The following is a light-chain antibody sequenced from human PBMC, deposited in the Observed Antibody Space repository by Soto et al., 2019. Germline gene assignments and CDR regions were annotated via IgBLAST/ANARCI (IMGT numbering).Light chain of an antibody. J-gene: IGKJ4*01. CDR1: QSVSGSY. Sequence: EIVLTQSPGTLSLSPGERATLSCRASQSVSGSYVAWYQQKPGQAPRLRIYGASGRATGIPDRFSGSGSGTDFTLTISRLEPEDLAVYYCQQYGSSPLTFGGGTKVDIK. V-gene: IGKV3-20*01. CDR3: QQYGSSPLT. CDR2: GAS.